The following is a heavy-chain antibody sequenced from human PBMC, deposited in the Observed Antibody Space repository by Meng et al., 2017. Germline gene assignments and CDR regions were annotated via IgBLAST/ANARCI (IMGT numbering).Heavy chain of an antibody. J-gene: IGHJ4*02. CDR1: GFPFNNYW. V-gene: IGHV3-74*01. D-gene: IGHD1-1*01. CDR3: LDEAPRSDY. CDR2: ISGDGSIT. Sequence: VQLGESGGGVVQPGGSLRLSCAASGFPFNNYWMHWVRQVPGKGLVWVSRISGDGSITNYADSVKGRFTISRDNAKNTLYLQMNSLRPEDTAVYYCLDEAPRSDYWGQGSLVTVSS.